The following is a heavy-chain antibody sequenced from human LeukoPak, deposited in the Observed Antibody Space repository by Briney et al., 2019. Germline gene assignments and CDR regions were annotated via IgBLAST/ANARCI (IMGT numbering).Heavy chain of an antibody. Sequence: SETLSLTCTVSGGSIGSSSYYWGWIRQPPGKGLEWIGSIYYSGSTYYNPSLKSRVTISVDTSKNQFSLKLSSVTAADTAVYYCARTRYYYNSRSYGAPYYFDYWGQGTLVTVSS. CDR2: IYYSGST. CDR3: ARTRYYYNSRSYGAPYYFDY. D-gene: IGHD3-10*01. V-gene: IGHV4-39*01. J-gene: IGHJ4*02. CDR1: GGSIGSSSYY.